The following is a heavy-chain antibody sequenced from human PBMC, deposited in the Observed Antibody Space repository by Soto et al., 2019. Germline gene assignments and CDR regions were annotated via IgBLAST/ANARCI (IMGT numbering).Heavy chain of an antibody. J-gene: IGHJ6*02. D-gene: IGHD6-13*01. CDR3: TTDHGHKYSSSWYGIAVSPGGSNGMDV. V-gene: IGHV3-15*07. Sequence: PGGSLRLSCAASGFTFSNAWMNWVRQAPGKGLEWVGRIKSKTDGGTTDYAAPVKGRFTISRDDSKNTLYLQMNSLKTEDTAVYYCTTDHGHKYSSSWYGIAVSPGGSNGMDVWGQGTTVTVSS. CDR2: IKSKTDGGTT. CDR1: GFTFSNAW.